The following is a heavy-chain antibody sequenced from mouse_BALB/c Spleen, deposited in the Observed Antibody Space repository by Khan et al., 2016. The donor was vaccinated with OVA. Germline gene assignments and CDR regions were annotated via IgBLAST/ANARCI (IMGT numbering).Heavy chain of an antibody. V-gene: IGHV10-1*02. D-gene: IGHD3-1*01. CDR1: GFTFNTYA. CDR2: IRNKSNNYAT. J-gene: IGHJ2*01. CDR3: VKSSGYFLDY. Sequence: EVQLVESGGGLVQPKGSLKLACAASGFTFNTYAMNWVRQAPGKGLEWVARIRNKSNNYATYYADSVKDRFTISRDDSQTMLYLQMTNLKTEDTAMYYCVKSSGYFLDYWGQGTTLTVSS.